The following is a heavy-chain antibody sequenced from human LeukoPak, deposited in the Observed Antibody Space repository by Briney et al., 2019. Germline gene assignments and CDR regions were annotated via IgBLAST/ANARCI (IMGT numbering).Heavy chain of an antibody. CDR1: GGSFSGYY. CDR2: INHSGST. J-gene: IGHJ6*03. V-gene: IGHV4-34*01. Sequence: SETLSLTCAVYGGSFSGYYWSWIRQPPGKGLEWIGEINHSGSTNYNPSLKSRVTISVDTSKNQFSLKLSSVTAADTAVYYCARVRPYYDYVWGSYRYYYYMDVWGKGTTVTVSS. CDR3: ARVRPYYDYVWGSYRYYYYMDV. D-gene: IGHD3-16*02.